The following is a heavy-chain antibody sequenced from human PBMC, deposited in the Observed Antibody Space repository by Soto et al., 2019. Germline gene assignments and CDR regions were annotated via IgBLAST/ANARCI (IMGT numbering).Heavy chain of an antibody. CDR2: IYYSGST. CDR3: ARGYSSGWSYFDY. V-gene: IGHV4-59*01. Sequence: QVQLQESGPGLVKPSETLSLTCTVSGGSISSYYWSWIRQPPGKGLEWIGYIYYSGSTNYNPSLKSRVTISVDTSKNQFSLKLSSVTAVDTAVYYCARGYSSGWSYFDYWGQGTLVTVSS. D-gene: IGHD6-19*01. CDR1: GGSISSYY. J-gene: IGHJ4*02.